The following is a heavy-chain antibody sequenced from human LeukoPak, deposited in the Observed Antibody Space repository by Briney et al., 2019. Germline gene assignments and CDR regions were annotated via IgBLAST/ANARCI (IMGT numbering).Heavy chain of an antibody. D-gene: IGHD3-22*01. CDR2: IYYSGST. V-gene: IGHV4-39*01. J-gene: IGHJ2*01. Sequence: SETLSLTCTVSGGSISSSSYYWGWIRQPPGKWLEWIGSIYYSGSTYYNPSLKSRVTISVDTSKNQFSLKLSSVTAADTAVYYCASLAHYYDSSGYPDGWYFDLWGRGTLVTVSS. CDR3: ASLAHYYDSSGYPDGWYFDL. CDR1: GGSISSSSYY.